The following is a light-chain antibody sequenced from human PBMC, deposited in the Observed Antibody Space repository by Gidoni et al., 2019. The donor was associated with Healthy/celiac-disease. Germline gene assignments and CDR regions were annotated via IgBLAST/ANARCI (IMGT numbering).Light chain of an antibody. Sequence: QSVLTRPPAVAAAPGQKVTISCSGSSSNIGNHYVYWYPQLPGTAPKLLIYDNNQRPSGIPDRFSGSKSGTSATLGITGLQTGDEADYYCGTWDSSLSAGRVFGGGTKLTVL. CDR2: DNN. V-gene: IGLV1-51*01. CDR1: SSNIGNHY. CDR3: GTWDSSLSAGRV. J-gene: IGLJ2*01.